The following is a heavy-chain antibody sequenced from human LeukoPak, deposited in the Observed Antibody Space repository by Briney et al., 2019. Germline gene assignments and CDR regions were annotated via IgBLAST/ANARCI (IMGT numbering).Heavy chain of an antibody. D-gene: IGHD2-15*01. Sequence: PSETLSLTCTVSGYSISSGYYWGWIRQPPGKGLEWIGSIYHSGSTYYNPSLKSRVTISVDTSKNQFSLKLSSVTAADTAIYYCARMSCDTLGCPTVYNWIDPWGQGTLVTVSS. CDR1: GYSISSGYY. V-gene: IGHV4-38-2*02. CDR3: ARMSCDTLGCPTVYNWIDP. J-gene: IGHJ5*02. CDR2: IYHSGST.